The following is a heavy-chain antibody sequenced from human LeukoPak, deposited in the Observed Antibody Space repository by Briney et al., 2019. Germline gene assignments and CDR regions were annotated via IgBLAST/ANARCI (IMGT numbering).Heavy chain of an antibody. J-gene: IGHJ4*02. CDR1: GFTFSDYG. CDR3: VKGRLFGDYIFDF. Sequence: GGSLRLSCVGSGFTFSDYGMSWVRQAPGKGLEWVSTIAGSGGNTNYADSVNGRFTISRDNSKNTLSLTMNSLRADDTAVYDCVKGRLFGDYIFDFWGQGTLVTVSS. V-gene: IGHV3-23*01. CDR2: IAGSGGNT. D-gene: IGHD4-17*01.